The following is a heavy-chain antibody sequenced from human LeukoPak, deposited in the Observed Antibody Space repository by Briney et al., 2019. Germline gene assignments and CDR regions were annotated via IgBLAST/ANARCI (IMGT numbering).Heavy chain of an antibody. V-gene: IGHV4-31*03. J-gene: IGHJ4*02. CDR3: ARDGGYSSSWYNFDY. D-gene: IGHD6-13*01. CDR1: GGSISSSNYY. CDR2: IYYSGST. Sequence: SETLSLTCTVSGGSISSSNYYWSWIRQHPGKGLEWIGYIYYSGSTYYNPSLKSRVTISVDTSKNQFSLKLSSVTAADTAVYYCARDGGYSSSWYNFDYWGQGTLVTVSS.